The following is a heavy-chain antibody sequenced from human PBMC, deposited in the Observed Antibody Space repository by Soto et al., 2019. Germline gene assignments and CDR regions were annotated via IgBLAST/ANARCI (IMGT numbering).Heavy chain of an antibody. D-gene: IGHD4-17*01. V-gene: IGHV3-30*18. CDR3: AKDRRVTTNYYYYGMDV. CDR1: GFTFSSYG. CDR2: ISYDGSNK. Sequence: GGSLRLSCAASGFTFSSYGMHWVRQAPGKGLEWVAVISYDGSNKYYADSVKGRFTISRDNSKNTLYLQMNSLRAEDTAVYYCAKDRRVTTNYYYYGMDVWGQGTTVTVS. J-gene: IGHJ6*02.